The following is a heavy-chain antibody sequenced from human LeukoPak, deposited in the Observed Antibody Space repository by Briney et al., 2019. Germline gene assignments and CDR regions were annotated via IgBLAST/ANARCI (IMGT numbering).Heavy chain of an antibody. V-gene: IGHV3-66*01. CDR1: GFTVSSNY. CDR3: ARDPIAAAGIIPLYHYGMDV. J-gene: IGHJ6*02. Sequence: GGSLRLSCAASGFTVSSNYMSWVRQAPGKGLEWVSVIYSGGSTYYADSVKGRFTISRDNSKNSLYLQMNSLRAEDTAVYYCARDPIAAAGIIPLYHYGMDVWGQGTTVTVSS. CDR2: IYSGGST. D-gene: IGHD6-13*01.